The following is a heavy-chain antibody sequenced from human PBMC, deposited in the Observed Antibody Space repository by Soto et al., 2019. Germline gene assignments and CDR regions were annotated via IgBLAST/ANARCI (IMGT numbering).Heavy chain of an antibody. J-gene: IGHJ6*02. Sequence: SVKVSCKSSGGTLSTNAISWVRQAPGQGLEWMGAIIPMFGSPKYAQKFLGRVTITADNPTSTIYMEMISLTSADTAVYYCARGGFVAGLYNAMDAWGQGTTVTVSS. V-gene: IGHV1-69*06. D-gene: IGHD6-19*01. CDR2: IIPMFGSP. CDR3: ARGGFVAGLYNAMDA. CDR1: GGTLSTNA.